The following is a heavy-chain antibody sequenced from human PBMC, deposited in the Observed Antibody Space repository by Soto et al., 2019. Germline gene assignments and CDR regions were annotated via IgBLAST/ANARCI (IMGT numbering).Heavy chain of an antibody. J-gene: IGHJ4*02. D-gene: IGHD3-22*01. V-gene: IGHV3-73*02. CDR1: GFTFHGST. CDR3: VRAYENSNYYLDY. CDR2: ISIKPNNYVT. Sequence: DAQVVESGGGLVQPGESLKLSCVGSGFTFHGSTMHWVRQASGKGLEWIGLISIKPNNYVTVYAASVTGRFTISRDDSNNTAYLQMNSLKTEDTAVYYCVRAYENSNYYLDYWGRGTLVTVSS.